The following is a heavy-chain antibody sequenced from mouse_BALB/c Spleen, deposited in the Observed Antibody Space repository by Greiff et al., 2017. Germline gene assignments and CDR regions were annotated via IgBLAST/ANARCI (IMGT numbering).Heavy chain of an antibody. CDR1: GFTFNTYA. Sequence: DVQLVESGGGLVQPKGSLKLSCAASGFTFNTYAMNWVRQAPGKGLEWVARIRSKSNNYATYYADSVKDRFTISRDDSQSMLYLQMNNLKTEDTAMYYCVSTGTVAYWGQGTLVTVSA. D-gene: IGHD4-1*02. V-gene: IGHV10-1*02. CDR3: VSTGTVAY. CDR2: IRSKSNNYAT. J-gene: IGHJ3*01.